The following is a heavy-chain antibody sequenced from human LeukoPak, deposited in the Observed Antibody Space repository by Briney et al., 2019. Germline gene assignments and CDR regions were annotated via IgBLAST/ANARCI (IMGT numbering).Heavy chain of an antibody. J-gene: IGHJ6*04. CDR2: INNDETNT. CDR1: GFTSSKYW. Sequence: VGSLRLSCAASGFTSSKYWMHWVRQPPGKGLVWGSRINNDETNTRYADSVKGRFTISRDNTMNTLYLQMNSLRVEDTAVYYCASDEMDVWGKGTTVIVSS. V-gene: IGHV3-74*01. CDR3: ASDEMDV.